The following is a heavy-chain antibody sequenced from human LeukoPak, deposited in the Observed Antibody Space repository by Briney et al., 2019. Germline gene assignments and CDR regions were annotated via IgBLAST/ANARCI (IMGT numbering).Heavy chain of an antibody. V-gene: IGHV3-23*01. CDR2: ISGSGGST. D-gene: IGHD6-13*01. J-gene: IGHJ6*03. CDR1: GFKFSSYS. CDR3: AKDPFIAAAGTGYYYMDV. Sequence: GGSLRLSCAASGFKFSSYSMNWVRQAPGKGLEWVSAISGSGGSTNYADSVKGRFTISRDNSKNTRYLQMNSLRAEDTAVYYCAKDPFIAAAGTGYYYMDVWGKGTTVTISS.